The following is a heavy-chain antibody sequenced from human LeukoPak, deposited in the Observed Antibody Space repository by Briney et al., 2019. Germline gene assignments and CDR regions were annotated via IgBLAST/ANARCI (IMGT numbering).Heavy chain of an antibody. D-gene: IGHD6-19*01. CDR2: ISSGSRYL. CDR1: GFSFSTYR. V-gene: IGHV3-21*01. CDR3: TTDVRDEYTSGWYPIGY. Sequence: GGSLRLSCAASGFSFSTYRMNWVGQAAGKGLEGVSAISSGSRYLYYADSVQGRFTISRDNAKNSLFLQMNSLRAEDTAVYNCTTDVRDEYTSGWYPIGYWGQGTLVTVPS. J-gene: IGHJ4*02.